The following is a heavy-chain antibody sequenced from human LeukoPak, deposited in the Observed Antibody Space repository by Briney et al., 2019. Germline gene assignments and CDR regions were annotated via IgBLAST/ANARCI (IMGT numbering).Heavy chain of an antibody. CDR1: GYTFTSYG. J-gene: IGHJ3*02. D-gene: IGHD3-10*01. V-gene: IGHV1-18*01. CDR3: ARSTFMVRGVIMAFDI. Sequence: ASVKVSCKASGYTFTSYGISWVRQAPGQGLEWMGWISAYNGNTNYAQKLQGRVTMTTDTSTSTAYMELRSLRSDDTAVYYCARSTFMVRGVIMAFDIWGQGTMVTVSS. CDR2: ISAYNGNT.